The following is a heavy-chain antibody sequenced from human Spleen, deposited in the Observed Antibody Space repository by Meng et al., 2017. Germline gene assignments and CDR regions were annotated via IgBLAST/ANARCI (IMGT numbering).Heavy chain of an antibody. CDR2: IYYSGST. CDR1: GGSFSGYD. Sequence: QVQLQQWGAGLWKPSETLSLTCAVYGGSFSGYDWSWIRQPPGKGLEWIGYIYYSGSTYYDPSLKSRVIISVGTSKNQFFLKLSSVTAADTAVYHCLRGSGGSVWGQGTLVTVSS. V-gene: IGHV4-34*01. D-gene: IGHD3-10*01. CDR3: LRGSGGSV. J-gene: IGHJ1*01.